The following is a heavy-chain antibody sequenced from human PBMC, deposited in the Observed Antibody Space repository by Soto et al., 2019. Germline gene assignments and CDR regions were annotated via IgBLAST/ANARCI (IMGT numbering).Heavy chain of an antibody. D-gene: IGHD3-22*01. V-gene: IGHV4-31*03. J-gene: IGHJ5*02. Sequence: SETLSLTCTVSGGSISSGGYYWSWIRQHPGKGLEWIGYIYYSGSTYYNPSLKSRVTISVDTSKNQFSLKLSSVTAADTAVYYCARGRADYYDSSGYPNPNWFDPWGQGTLVTVSS. CDR1: GGSISSGGYY. CDR2: IYYSGST. CDR3: ARGRADYYDSSGYPNPNWFDP.